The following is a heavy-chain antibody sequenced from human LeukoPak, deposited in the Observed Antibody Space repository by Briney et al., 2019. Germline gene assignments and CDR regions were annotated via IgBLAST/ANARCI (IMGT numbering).Heavy chain of an antibody. CDR1: GGSISSSSYY. D-gene: IGHD3-10*01. V-gene: IGHV4-39*07. CDR2: IYYSGST. Sequence: SETLSLTCTVSGGSISSSSYYWGWIRQPPGKGLEWIGSIYYSGSTYYNPSLKSRVTISVDTSKNQFSLKLSSVTAADTAVYYCARVPSGVRGVVRWLDPWGQGTLVTVSS. J-gene: IGHJ5*02. CDR3: ARVPSGVRGVVRWLDP.